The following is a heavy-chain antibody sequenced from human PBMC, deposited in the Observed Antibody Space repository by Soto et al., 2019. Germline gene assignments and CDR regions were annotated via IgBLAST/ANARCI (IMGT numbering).Heavy chain of an antibody. J-gene: IGHJ6*02. V-gene: IGHV3-30-3*01. D-gene: IGHD3-3*01. CDR1: GFTFISYA. Sequence: GGSLRLSCAASGFTFISYAMHSCRHSPVMRLEWVAVISYDGSNKYYADSVKGRLTISRDNYKNTLYLQMNSLRAEDTAVYYCARTNDFWSGYPVYYGMDVWGQGTTVTVSS. CDR2: ISYDGSNK. CDR3: ARTNDFWSGYPVYYGMDV.